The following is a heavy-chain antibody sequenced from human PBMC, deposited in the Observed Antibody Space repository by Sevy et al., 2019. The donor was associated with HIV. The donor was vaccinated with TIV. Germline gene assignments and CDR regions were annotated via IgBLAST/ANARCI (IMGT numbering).Heavy chain of an antibody. CDR2: IKQDGSVK. CDR1: GFSLNSYW. Sequence: GGSLRLSCAASGFSLNSYWMSWVRQAPGKGLEWVANIKQDGSVKYYVDSVKGRFTISRDNARNLLYLQINSLRAEDTALYYSVRAIAADGSFWGQGTLVTVSS. J-gene: IGHJ4*02. CDR3: VRAIAADGSF. V-gene: IGHV3-7*01. D-gene: IGHD6-13*01.